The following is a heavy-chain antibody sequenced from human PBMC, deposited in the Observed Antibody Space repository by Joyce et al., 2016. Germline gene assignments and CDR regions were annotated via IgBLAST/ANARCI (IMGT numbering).Heavy chain of an antibody. D-gene: IGHD4-17*01. CDR2: IYFSGKS. J-gene: IGHJ2*01. V-gene: IGHV4-39*01. CDR1: GGSIRTSSYF. Sequence: QQQLQESGPGLVKPSETLSLTCIVSGGSIRTSSYFWGWIRQPPGKGLEWLGSIYFSGKSDQNPSLKSRVIISVDTSKNQFSLKLSSVTAADTAVYYCARSGSYGLWYFDLWGRGTLVSVSS. CDR3: ARSGSYGLWYFDL.